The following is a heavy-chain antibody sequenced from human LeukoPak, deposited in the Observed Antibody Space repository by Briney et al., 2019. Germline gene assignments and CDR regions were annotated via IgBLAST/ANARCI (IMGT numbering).Heavy chain of an antibody. CDR1: GFTFSSYA. V-gene: IGHV3-23*01. J-gene: IGHJ4*02. CDR3: AKGTIAVAGTDFDY. Sequence: GGSLRLSCAASGFTFSSYAMSWVRQAPGKGLEWVSAISGSGGSAYYADSVKGRFTISRDNSKNALYLQMNSLRAEDTAVYYCAKGTIAVAGTDFDYWGQGTLVTVSS. D-gene: IGHD6-19*01. CDR2: ISGSGGSA.